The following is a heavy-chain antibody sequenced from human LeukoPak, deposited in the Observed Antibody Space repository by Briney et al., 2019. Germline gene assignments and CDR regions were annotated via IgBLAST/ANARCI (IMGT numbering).Heavy chain of an antibody. V-gene: IGHV4-34*01. D-gene: IGHD3-22*01. CDR1: GGSFSGYY. Sequence: SETLSLTCAVYGGSFSGYYWSWIRQPPGKGLEWIGEINHSGSTNYNPSLKSRVTISVDTSKNQFSLKLSSVTAADTAVYYCARDVEGNSSGYSDYWGQGTLVTVSS. CDR2: INHSGST. CDR3: ARDVEGNSSGYSDY. J-gene: IGHJ4*02.